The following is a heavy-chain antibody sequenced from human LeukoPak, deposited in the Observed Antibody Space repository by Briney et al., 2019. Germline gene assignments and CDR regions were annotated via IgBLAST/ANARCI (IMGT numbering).Heavy chain of an antibody. J-gene: IGHJ4*02. CDR1: GFNFSSYG. V-gene: IGHV3-30*02. CDR3: AKADGAAAGTDY. Sequence: GGSLRLSCAASGFNFSSYGMHWVRQAPGKGLEWVAFIRYDGSNKYYADSVKGRFTISRDNSKNTLYLQMNSLRAEDTAVYYCAKADGAAAGTDYWGQGTLVTVSS. D-gene: IGHD6-13*01. CDR2: IRYDGSNK.